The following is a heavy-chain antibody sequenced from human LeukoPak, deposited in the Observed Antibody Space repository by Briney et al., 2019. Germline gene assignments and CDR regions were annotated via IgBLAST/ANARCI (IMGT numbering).Heavy chain of an antibody. D-gene: IGHD3-9*01. Sequence: GGSLRLSCAASGFTFSIYWMGWVRQAPGEGLGWVANIDQNENEKWYVYSVKGRFSISRDNVKNSLFLQMNSLKAEDTAVYYCVRVDWGSGDYWGQGTLVTVSS. V-gene: IGHV3-7*05. CDR2: IDQNENEK. CDR1: GFTFSIYW. CDR3: VRVDWGSGDY. J-gene: IGHJ4*02.